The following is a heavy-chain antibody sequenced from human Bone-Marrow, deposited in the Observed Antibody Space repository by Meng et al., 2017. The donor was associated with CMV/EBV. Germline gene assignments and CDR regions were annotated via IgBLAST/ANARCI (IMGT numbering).Heavy chain of an antibody. Sequence: GGSLRLSCAASGFTFSSYDMHWVRQATGKGLEWVSAIGTAGDTYYPGSVKGRFTISRKNAKNSLYLQMNSLRAGDTAVYYCARIHYYYGMDVWGQGTTVTVSS. J-gene: IGHJ6*02. V-gene: IGHV3-13*01. CDR3: ARIHYYYGMDV. CDR2: IGTAGDT. CDR1: GFTFSSYD.